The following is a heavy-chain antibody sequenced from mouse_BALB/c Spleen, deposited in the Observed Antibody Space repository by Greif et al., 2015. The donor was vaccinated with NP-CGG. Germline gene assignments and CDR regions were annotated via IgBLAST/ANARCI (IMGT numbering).Heavy chain of an antibody. CDR2: IYPGNVNT. Sequence: QVQLQQSGPELVKPGASVRISCKASGYTFTSYYIHWVKQRPGQGLEWIGWIYPGNVNTKYNEKFKGKATLTADKTSSTAYMQLSSLTSEDSAVYFCASPYDEGTWFAYWGQGTLVTVSA. CDR3: ASPYDEGTWFAY. D-gene: IGHD2-14*01. J-gene: IGHJ3*01. CDR1: GYTFTSYY. V-gene: IGHV1S56*01.